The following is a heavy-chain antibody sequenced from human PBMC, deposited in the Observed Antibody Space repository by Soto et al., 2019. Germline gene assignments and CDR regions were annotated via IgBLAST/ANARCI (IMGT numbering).Heavy chain of an antibody. V-gene: IGHV1-8*01. CDR1: GYTFTSYD. CDR2: MNPNSGNT. J-gene: IGHJ4*02. D-gene: IGHD3-3*01. CDR3: ARTYYDFWSGYYSYYFDY. Sequence: EASVKVSCKASGYTFTSYDINWVRQATGQGLEWMGWMNPNSGNTGYAQKFQGRVTMTRNTSISTAYMELSRLRSDDTAVYYCARTYYDFWSGYYSYYFDYWGQGTLVTVSS.